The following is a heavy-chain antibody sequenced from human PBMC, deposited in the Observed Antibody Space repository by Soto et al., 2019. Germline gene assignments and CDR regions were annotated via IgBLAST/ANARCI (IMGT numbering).Heavy chain of an antibody. D-gene: IGHD3-22*01. CDR1: VFTFSSYW. CDR2: IKQDGSEK. CDR3: ARDPHYYYDSSGYLFDY. V-gene: IGHV3-7*03. J-gene: IGHJ4*02. Sequence: GWSLRLSCASSVFTFSSYWMSWVRQAPGKGLEWVANIKQDGSEKYYVDSVKGRFTISRDNAKNSLYLQMNSLRAEDTAVYYCARDPHYYYDSSGYLFDYWGQGTLVTVSS.